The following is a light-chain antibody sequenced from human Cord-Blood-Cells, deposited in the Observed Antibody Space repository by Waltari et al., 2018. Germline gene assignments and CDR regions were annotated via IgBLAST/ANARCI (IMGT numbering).Light chain of an antibody. V-gene: IGKV3-20*01. CDR1: QSVSSSY. CDR2: GAS. CDR3: QQYGSSHPT. J-gene: IGKJ1*01. Sequence: EIVLTQSPGTLSLSPGERATLSCRASQSVSSSYLAWYQQKPGHAPRLLIYGASSRATGIPDRFSGSGSGTDFTLTISILEPEDFAVYYCQQYGSSHPTFGQGTKVEIK.